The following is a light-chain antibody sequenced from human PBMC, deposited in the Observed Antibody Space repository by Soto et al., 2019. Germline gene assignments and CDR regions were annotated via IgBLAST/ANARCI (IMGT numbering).Light chain of an antibody. V-gene: IGKV3-20*01. J-gene: IGKJ1*01. CDR1: QSVSSSY. Sequence: EIVLTQSPGTLSLSPGERATLSCRASQSVSSSYLAWYKRKPGKAPRLLIYGASSRATGIPDRFSGSGSGTDFTLTISRREPEDFAVYYCQQYGSSPPWTFGQGTKVEIK. CDR2: GAS. CDR3: QQYGSSPPWT.